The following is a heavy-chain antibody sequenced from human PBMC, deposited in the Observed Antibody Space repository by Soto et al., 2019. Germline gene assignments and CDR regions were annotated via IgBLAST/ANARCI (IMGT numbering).Heavy chain of an antibody. V-gene: IGHV4-59*12. J-gene: IGHJ4*02. Sequence: SETLSLTCTVSGGSLSSYYWTWIRQPPGKGLEWIGYVYYSGNTNYNPSLKSRVTISVDNSKNSLYLHMNSLRAEDTAVYYCGKLPQYDILTGYLNYFDYWGQGTLVTVSS. CDR2: VYYSGNT. D-gene: IGHD3-9*01. CDR1: GGSLSSYY. CDR3: GKLPQYDILTGYLNYFDY.